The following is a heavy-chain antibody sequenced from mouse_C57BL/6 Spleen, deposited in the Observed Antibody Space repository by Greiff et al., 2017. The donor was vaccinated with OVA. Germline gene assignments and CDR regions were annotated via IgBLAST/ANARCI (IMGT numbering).Heavy chain of an antibody. CDR1: GFTFSSYG. J-gene: IGHJ2*01. CDR2: ISSGGSYT. CDR3: ARLGTTYYFDD. D-gene: IGHD2-3*01. Sequence: EVKLMESGGDLVKPGGSLKLSCAASGFTFSSYGMSWVRQTPDKRLEWVATISSGGSYTYYPDSVKGRFTISRDNAKNTLYLQMSSLKSEDTAMYYCARLGTTYYFDDWGQGTTLTVSS. V-gene: IGHV5-6*01.